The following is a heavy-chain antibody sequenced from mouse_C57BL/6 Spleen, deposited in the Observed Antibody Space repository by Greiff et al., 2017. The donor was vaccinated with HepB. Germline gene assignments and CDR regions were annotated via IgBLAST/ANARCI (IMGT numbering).Heavy chain of an antibody. V-gene: IGHV5-4*01. D-gene: IGHD2-1*01. Sequence: EVQRVESGGGLVKPGGSLKISCAASGFTFSSYAMSWVRQTPEKRLEWVATISDGGSYTYYPDNVKGRVTISRDNAKNNLYLQMSHLKSEDTAMYYCASYGNYEFAYWGQGTLVTVSA. CDR3: ASYGNYEFAY. J-gene: IGHJ3*01. CDR1: GFTFSSYA. CDR2: ISDGGSYT.